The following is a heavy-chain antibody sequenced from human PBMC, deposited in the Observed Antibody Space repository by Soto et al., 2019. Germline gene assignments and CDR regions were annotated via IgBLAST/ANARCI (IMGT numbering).Heavy chain of an antibody. V-gene: IGHV3-30-3*01. CDR1: GFTFSSYA. J-gene: IGHJ4*02. D-gene: IGHD3-10*01. CDR2: ISYDGSNK. Sequence: QVQLVESGGGVVQPGRSLRLSCAASGFTFSSYAMHWVRQAPGKGLEWVAVISYDGSNKYYADSVKGRFTISRDNSKNTRYLQMNSLRAEDTAVYYCASPNFYGSGREADYWGQGTLVTVSS. CDR3: ASPNFYGSGREADY.